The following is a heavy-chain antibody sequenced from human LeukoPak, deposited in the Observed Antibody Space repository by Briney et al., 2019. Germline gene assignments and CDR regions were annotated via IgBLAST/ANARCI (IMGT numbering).Heavy chain of an antibody. CDR2: IPYDGSNK. V-gene: IGHV3-30*18. Sequence: GGSLRLSCAASGFTFSSYGMHWVRQAPGKGLEWVAVIPYDGSNKYYADSVKGRFTISRDNSKNTLFLQMNSLRAEDTAVYYCAKDLVVGLLLFNPYWGQGTLVTVSS. D-gene: IGHD2-21*02. CDR1: GFTFSSYG. CDR3: AKDLVVGLLLFNPY. J-gene: IGHJ4*02.